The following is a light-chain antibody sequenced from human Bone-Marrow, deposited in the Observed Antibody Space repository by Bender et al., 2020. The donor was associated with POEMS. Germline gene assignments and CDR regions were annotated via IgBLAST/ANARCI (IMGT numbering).Light chain of an antibody. CDR1: GSDVGAYNY. CDR3: LAWASNIYV. CDR2: GVS. V-gene: IGLV2-11*01. J-gene: IGLJ1*01. Sequence: QSALTQPRSVSGSPGQSVTISCTGTGSDVGAYNYVSWYQQHPGKAPKLMIYGVSKRPSGIPERFSGSNSGNTATLTISGTQAMDEADYFCLAWASNIYVFGNASKVTVL.